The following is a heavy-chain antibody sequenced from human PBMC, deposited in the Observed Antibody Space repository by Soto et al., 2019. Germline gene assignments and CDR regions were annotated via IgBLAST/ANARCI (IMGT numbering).Heavy chain of an antibody. V-gene: IGHV3-30-3*01. CDR2: ISYDGSNK. CDR1: GFTFSSYA. CDR3: AREGSGWYYFDY. D-gene: IGHD6-19*01. J-gene: IGHJ4*02. Sequence: GGSLRLSCAASGFTFSSYAMHWVRQAPGKGLEWVAVISYDGSNKYYADSVKGRFTISRDNSKNTLYLQMNSLRAEDTAVYYCAREGSGWYYFDYWGQGTLVTVSS.